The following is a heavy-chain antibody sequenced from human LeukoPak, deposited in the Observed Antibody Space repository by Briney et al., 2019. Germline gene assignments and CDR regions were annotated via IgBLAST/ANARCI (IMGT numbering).Heavy chain of an antibody. CDR1: GGSISSSSYY. Sequence: PSETLSLTCTVSGGSISSSSYYWGWIRQPPGKGLEWIGSIYYSGSTYYNPSLKSRVTISVDTSKNQFSLKLSSVTAADTAVYYCARGLEYDILTGYYTYYFDYWGQGTLVTVSS. J-gene: IGHJ4*02. D-gene: IGHD3-9*01. CDR3: ARGLEYDILTGYYTYYFDY. CDR2: IYYSGST. V-gene: IGHV4-39*01.